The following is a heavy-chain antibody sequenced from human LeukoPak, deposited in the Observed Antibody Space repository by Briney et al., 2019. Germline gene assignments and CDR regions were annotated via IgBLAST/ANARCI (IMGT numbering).Heavy chain of an antibody. J-gene: IGHJ4*02. D-gene: IGHD3-10*01. CDR3: ARRAYGSGSFNRYYFDY. CDR2: LYYSGST. V-gene: IGHV4-59*08. CDR1: GGSISNYY. Sequence: SETLSLTCTVSGGSISNYYWSWIRQPPGKGLEWIGYLYYSGSTNYNPTLKSRVTISVDTSKNQFSLKLNSVTAADTAVYYYARRAYGSGSFNRYYFDYWGQGTLVAVSS.